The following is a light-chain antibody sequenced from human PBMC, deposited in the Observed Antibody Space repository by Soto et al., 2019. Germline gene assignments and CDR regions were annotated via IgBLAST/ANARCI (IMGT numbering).Light chain of an antibody. Sequence: DIQMTQSPSTLSASVGDRVTITCRASQAVSYWLAWYQQKPGQVPKLLIYKASVLEGGVPSRFSGSGSGTEFTLTNNSLQPDDFATYYCQHYHSYPLTFGGGTKVEIK. CDR3: QHYHSYPLT. CDR2: KAS. J-gene: IGKJ4*01. V-gene: IGKV1-5*03. CDR1: QAVSYW.